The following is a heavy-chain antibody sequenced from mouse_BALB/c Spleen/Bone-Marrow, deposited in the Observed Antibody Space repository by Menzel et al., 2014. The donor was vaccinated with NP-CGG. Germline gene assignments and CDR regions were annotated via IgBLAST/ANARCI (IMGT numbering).Heavy chain of an antibody. CDR1: GYSFTGYT. CDR2: INPYNGGT. D-gene: IGHD3-3*01. Sequence: VQLQQSGPELVKPGASMKISCKASGYSFTGYTMNWVKQSQGKSLGWIGLINPYNGGTSYNQKFKGTATLTVDKSSNTAYMQLSSPTSEDSAAYYCTRYDLTTRAFAYWGQGTLVTVSA. CDR3: TRYDLTTRAFAY. J-gene: IGHJ3*01. V-gene: IGHV1S135*01.